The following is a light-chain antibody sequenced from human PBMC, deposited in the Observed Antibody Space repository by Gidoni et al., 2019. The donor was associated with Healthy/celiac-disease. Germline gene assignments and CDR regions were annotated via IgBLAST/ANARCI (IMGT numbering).Light chain of an antibody. CDR1: QSVSSY. Sequence: ELVLTQSPATLSLSPGERATLSCRASQSVSSYLAWYQQKPGQAPRLLIYDASNRATGIPARFSGSGSGTDFTLTISSLEPEDFAVYYCQQRGNWSFGQGTRLEIK. J-gene: IGKJ5*01. CDR3: QQRGNWS. V-gene: IGKV3-11*01. CDR2: DAS.